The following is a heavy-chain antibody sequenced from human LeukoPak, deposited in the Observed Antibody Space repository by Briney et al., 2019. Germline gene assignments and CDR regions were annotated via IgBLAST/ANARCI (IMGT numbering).Heavy chain of an antibody. CDR2: INPNSGGT. CDR3: ARAEDIVVVPAAIPGYWFDP. J-gene: IGHJ5*02. CDR1: GYTFTGYY. D-gene: IGHD2-2*01. V-gene: IGHV1-2*04. Sequence: ASVKVSCKASGYTFTGYYMHWVRQAPGQGLEWMGWINPNSGGTNYAQKFQGWVTMTRDTSISTAYMELSSLRSEDTAVYYCARAEDIVVVPAAIPGYWFDPWGQGTLVTVSS.